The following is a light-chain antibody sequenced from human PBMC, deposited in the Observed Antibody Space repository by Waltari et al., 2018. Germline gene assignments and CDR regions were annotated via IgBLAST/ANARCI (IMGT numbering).Light chain of an antibody. J-gene: IGKJ3*01. CDR2: WAS. CDR3: QQYYDNVVT. V-gene: IGKV4-1*01. CDR1: QSLLYSSNNKNY. Sequence: DVVMTQSPDSLAVSLGERATINCKSSQSLLYSSNNKNYLAWYQQKPGQPPKLLIYWASTRESGFPDRFSGSGSGTDFTLTISSLQAEDVAVYYCQQYYDNVVTFGPGTKVDIK.